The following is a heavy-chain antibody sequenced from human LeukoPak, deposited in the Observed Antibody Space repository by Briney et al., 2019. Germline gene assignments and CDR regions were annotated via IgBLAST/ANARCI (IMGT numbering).Heavy chain of an antibody. V-gene: IGHV4-39*07. J-gene: IGHJ4*02. CDR3: ARDLGGDLDY. D-gene: IGHD2-21*02. CDR2: IYDSGST. Sequence: SGTLSLTCTVSGGSIRSSYYYWGWIRQPPGKGLEWIGSIYDSGSTYYNPSLKSRVTISVDTSKNQFSLKLSSVTAADTAVYYCARDLGGDLDYWGQGTLVTVSS. CDR1: GGSIRSSYYY.